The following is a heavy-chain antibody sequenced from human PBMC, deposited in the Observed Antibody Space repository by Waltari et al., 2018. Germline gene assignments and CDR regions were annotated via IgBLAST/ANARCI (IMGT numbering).Heavy chain of an antibody. J-gene: IGHJ4*02. CDR1: SFAFGTYT. D-gene: IGHD2-2*01. Sequence: QGQLVEAGGGVVPPGRSLGLSCMASSFAFGTYTIHWVRQAPGKGLEWVALITYNGRETHYGDSVKGRFTISRDNPKKTLYLEMSSLRPDDAGVYFCAREERTSSFYYLDLWGLGTLVTVSS. CDR3: AREERTSSFYYLDL. V-gene: IGHV3-30*04. CDR2: ITYNGRET.